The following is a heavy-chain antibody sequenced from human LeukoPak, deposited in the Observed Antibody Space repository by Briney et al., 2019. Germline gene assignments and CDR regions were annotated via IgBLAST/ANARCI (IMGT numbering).Heavy chain of an antibody. CDR3: ARGYCSGGSCWTFDP. CDR1: GGSISGYY. J-gene: IGHJ5*02. V-gene: IGHV4-59*01. CDR2: IYHSGST. Sequence: PSETLSLTCTVSGGSISGYYWNWIRQPPGKGLEWIGYIYHSGSTDYNPSLKTRVTISVDTSKNQFSLKLSSVTAADTAVYYCARGYCSGGSCWTFDPWGQGTLVTVSS. D-gene: IGHD2-15*01.